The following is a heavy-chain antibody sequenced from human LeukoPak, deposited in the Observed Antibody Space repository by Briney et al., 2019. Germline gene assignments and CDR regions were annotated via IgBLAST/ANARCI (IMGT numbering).Heavy chain of an antibody. CDR2: ISSSSSTI. CDR1: GFTFSSYS. J-gene: IGHJ3*02. D-gene: IGHD5-18*01. Sequence: GGSLRLSCAASGFTFSSYSMNWVRQAPGKGLEWVSYISSSSSTIYYADSVKGRFTISRDNAKNSPYLQMNSLRAEDTAVYYCSTEGSTYGYHSFDTWGQGTMVTVSS. V-gene: IGHV3-48*01. CDR3: STEGSTYGYHSFDT.